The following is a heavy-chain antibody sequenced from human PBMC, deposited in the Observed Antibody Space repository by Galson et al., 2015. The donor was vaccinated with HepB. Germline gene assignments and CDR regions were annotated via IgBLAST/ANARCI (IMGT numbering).Heavy chain of an antibody. V-gene: IGHV3-53*01. CDR3: TRGISSATVGATPFDY. Sequence: SLRLSCAASGFTVSTNFMGWVRQAPGKGLEWVSVLYSGGNTFYADSVKGRFTISRDNSKNTLYLQMNSLRVEDTAVYYCTRGISSATVGATPFDYWGQGTPVTVSS. CDR1: GFTVSTNF. J-gene: IGHJ4*02. CDR2: LYSGGNT. D-gene: IGHD1-26*01.